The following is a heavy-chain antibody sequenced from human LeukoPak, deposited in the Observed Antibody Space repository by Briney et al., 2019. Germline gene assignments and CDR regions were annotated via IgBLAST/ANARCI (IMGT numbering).Heavy chain of an antibody. CDR2: LRYGGNT. Sequence: SETLSLICTVSGDSITSNYWTWIRQPPGKGLEWIAYLRYGGNTNHNSSLKGRVTISLDTSKDQFSLILGSVTAADTAIYCARESSTSQTNLFDYWGQGTLVTVSS. V-gene: IGHV4-59*01. D-gene: IGHD6-6*01. CDR3: ARESSTSQTNLFDY. J-gene: IGHJ4*02. CDR1: GDSITSNY.